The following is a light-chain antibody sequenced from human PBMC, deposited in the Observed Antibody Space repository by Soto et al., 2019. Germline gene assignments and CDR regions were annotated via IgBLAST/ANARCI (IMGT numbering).Light chain of an antibody. CDR1: ESISVW. Sequence: DIQMTQSPSTLSASVGDRVTISCRASESISVWLAWYQQKPGKAPKLLIYDASSLESAVPSRFSGSGSGTEFTLTISSLQPDDFATYYCQQYHSYLYTFGPGTKLEI. CDR3: QQYHSYLYT. J-gene: IGKJ2*01. V-gene: IGKV1-5*01. CDR2: DAS.